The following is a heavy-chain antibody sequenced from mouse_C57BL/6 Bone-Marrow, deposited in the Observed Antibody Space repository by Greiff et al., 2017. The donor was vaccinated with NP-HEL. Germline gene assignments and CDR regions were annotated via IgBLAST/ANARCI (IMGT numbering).Heavy chain of an antibody. D-gene: IGHD1-1*01. CDR2: IRSKSNNYAT. J-gene: IGHJ1*03. Sequence: EVMLVESGGGLVQPKGSLKLSCAASGFSFNTYAMNWVRQAPGKGLEWVARIRSKSNNYATYYADSVKDRFTIPRDDSESMLYLQMNNLKTEDTAMYYCVRAGNYYYGSSYWYFDVWGTGTTVTVSS. CDR1: GFSFNTYA. V-gene: IGHV10-1*01. CDR3: VRAGNYYYGSSYWYFDV.